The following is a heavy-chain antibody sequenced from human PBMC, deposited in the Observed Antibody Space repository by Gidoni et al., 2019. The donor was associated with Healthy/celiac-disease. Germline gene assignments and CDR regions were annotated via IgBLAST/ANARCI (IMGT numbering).Heavy chain of an antibody. CDR1: GGSFSGYY. Sequence: QVQLQQWGAGLLKPSQTLSLTCAVYGGSFSGYYWSWIRQPPGKGLEWIGEINHSGSTNYNPSLKSRVTISVDTSKNQFSLKLSSVTAADTAVYYCARGVNVIAAAGHYFDYWGQGTLVTVSS. J-gene: IGHJ4*02. V-gene: IGHV4-34*01. CDR3: ARGVNVIAAAGHYFDY. D-gene: IGHD6-13*01. CDR2: INHSGST.